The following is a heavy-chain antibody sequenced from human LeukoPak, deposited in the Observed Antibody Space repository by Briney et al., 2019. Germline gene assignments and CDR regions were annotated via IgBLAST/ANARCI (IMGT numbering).Heavy chain of an antibody. Sequence: GGSLRPSCAASGFTFSSYEMNWVRQAPGKGLEWVSYISSSGSTIYYADFVKGRFTISRDNAKNSLYLQMNSLRAEDTAVYYCAVATIKDYFDYWGQGTLVTVSS. CDR2: ISSSGSTI. J-gene: IGHJ4*02. CDR3: AVATIKDYFDY. V-gene: IGHV3-48*03. CDR1: GFTFSSYE. D-gene: IGHD5-24*01.